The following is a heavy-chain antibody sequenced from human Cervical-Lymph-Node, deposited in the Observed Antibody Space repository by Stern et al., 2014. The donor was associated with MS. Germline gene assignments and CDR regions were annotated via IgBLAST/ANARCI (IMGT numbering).Heavy chain of an antibody. D-gene: IGHD6-13*01. CDR3: ARHQGGIAAN. Sequence: VQLVESGAEVKKPGSSMKVSCKASGGSFSTFDIIWVRQDPGQGLELLGGISPLFGTTNYVQKFQGRVTMTADASTSTAYMELSSLRSEDTAVYYCARHQGGIAANWGQGTLVTVSS. V-gene: IGHV1-69*01. CDR2: ISPLFGTT. CDR1: GGSFSTFD. J-gene: IGHJ4*02.